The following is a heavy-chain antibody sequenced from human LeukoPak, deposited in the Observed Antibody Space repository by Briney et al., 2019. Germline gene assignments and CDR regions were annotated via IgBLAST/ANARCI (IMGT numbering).Heavy chain of an antibody. J-gene: IGHJ4*02. D-gene: IGHD4-23*01. CDR1: GFIFTNFA. CDR2: ISGSGAST. CDR3: ALLGGNTYAY. Sequence: GGSLRLSCVASGFIFTNFAMSWVRQAPGKGLEWVSAISGSGASTYYADSVKGRFPISRDNSKNTLYLQMNSLRVEDTAVYYCALLGGNTYAYWGQGTLVTVSS. V-gene: IGHV3-23*01.